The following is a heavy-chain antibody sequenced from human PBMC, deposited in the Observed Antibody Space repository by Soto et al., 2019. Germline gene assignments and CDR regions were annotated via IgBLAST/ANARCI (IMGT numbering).Heavy chain of an antibody. CDR2: IIPIFGTA. CDR1: GGTFSSYA. Sequence: SVKVSCKASGGTFSSYAISWVRQAPGQGLEWMGGIIPIFGTANYAQKFQGRVTITADKSTSTAYMELSSLRSEDTAVYYCARAPTYYYDSSGYLAEYFQHWGQGTLVTVSS. J-gene: IGHJ1*01. D-gene: IGHD3-22*01. V-gene: IGHV1-69*06. CDR3: ARAPTYYYDSSGYLAEYFQH.